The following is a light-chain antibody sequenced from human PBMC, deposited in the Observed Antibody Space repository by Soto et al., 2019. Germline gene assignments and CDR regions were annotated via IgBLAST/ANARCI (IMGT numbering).Light chain of an antibody. J-gene: IGKJ5*01. Sequence: EILMTQSPATLAVSPGERATLSCRASQSVSSNLAWYQQKPGQAPRLLIYGASTRATGIPARFSGSGSGTEFTLTISSLQSEDFALYYCQQYNNWPLTFGQGTRLEIK. V-gene: IGKV3-15*01. CDR2: GAS. CDR3: QQYNNWPLT. CDR1: QSVSSN.